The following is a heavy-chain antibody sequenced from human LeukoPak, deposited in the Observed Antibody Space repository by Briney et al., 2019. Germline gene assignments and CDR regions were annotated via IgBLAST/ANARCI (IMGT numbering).Heavy chain of an antibody. Sequence: GRSLRLSCAASGFTFSSYAMHWVRQAPGKGLEWVAVISYDGSNKYYADSVKGRFTISRDNSKNTLYLQMNSLRAEDTAVYYCAREPQWFGERPFDYWGQGTLVTVSS. D-gene: IGHD3-10*01. CDR3: AREPQWFGERPFDY. CDR1: GFTFSSYA. V-gene: IGHV3-30-3*01. J-gene: IGHJ4*02. CDR2: ISYDGSNK.